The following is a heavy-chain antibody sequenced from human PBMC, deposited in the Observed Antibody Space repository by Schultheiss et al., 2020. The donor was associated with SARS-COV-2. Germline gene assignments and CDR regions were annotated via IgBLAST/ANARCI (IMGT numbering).Heavy chain of an antibody. CDR1: GFTFSSYW. V-gene: IGHV3-30-3*01. D-gene: IGHD6-13*01. Sequence: GGSLRLSCAASGFTFSSYWMHWVRQAPGKGLEWVAVISYDGSNKYYADSVKGRFTISRDNSKNTLYLQMNSLRAEDTAVYYCALAAAGVGGGFDYWGQGTLVTVSS. CDR2: ISYDGSNK. CDR3: ALAAAGVGGGFDY. J-gene: IGHJ4*02.